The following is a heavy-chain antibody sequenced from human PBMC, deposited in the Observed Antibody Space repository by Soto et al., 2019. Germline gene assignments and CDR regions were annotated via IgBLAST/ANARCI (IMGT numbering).Heavy chain of an antibody. Sequence: SESGYCKTSGYTFTSYCMHWVRQAPVQRIEWMGWINPNSGGTNYAQKFQGWVTMTRDTSISTAYMELSRLRSDDTAVYYCARPVILILLQHPLISLRLAYWGHGTLVTVCS. CDR3: ARPVILILLQHPLISLRLAY. J-gene: IGHJ4*01. V-gene: IGHV1-2*04. D-gene: IGHD2-2*01. CDR2: INPNSGGT. CDR1: GYTFTSYC.